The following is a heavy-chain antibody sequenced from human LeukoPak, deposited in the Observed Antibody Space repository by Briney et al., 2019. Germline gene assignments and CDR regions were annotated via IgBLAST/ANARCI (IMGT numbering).Heavy chain of an antibody. Sequence: KPSETLSLTCTVSGGSISSSSDSWGWIRQPPGKGLEWIGNIYYRGSTYYNPSLKSRVTISVDTSKNQFSLNLSSVTAADTAVYYCARLSASVTTSYYYYGMDVWGQGTTVTVSS. V-gene: IGHV4-39*01. CDR1: GGSISSSSDS. J-gene: IGHJ6*02. CDR2: IYYRGST. CDR3: ARLSASVTTSYYYYGMDV. D-gene: IGHD4-11*01.